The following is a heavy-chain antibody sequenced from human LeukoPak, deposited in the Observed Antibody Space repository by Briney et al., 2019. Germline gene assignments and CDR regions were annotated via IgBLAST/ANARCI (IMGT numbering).Heavy chain of an antibody. CDR2: INPNSGGT. Sequence: GASVKVSCKASGYTFTGYYMHWVRQAPGQGLEWMGWINPNSGGTNYAQKFQGRVTMTSDTSISTAYMELSRLRTDDTAVYYCARDYGGSGSPGFDYWGQGTLVTVSS. D-gene: IGHD3-10*01. J-gene: IGHJ4*02. CDR1: GYTFTGYY. V-gene: IGHV1-2*02. CDR3: ARDYGGSGSPGFDY.